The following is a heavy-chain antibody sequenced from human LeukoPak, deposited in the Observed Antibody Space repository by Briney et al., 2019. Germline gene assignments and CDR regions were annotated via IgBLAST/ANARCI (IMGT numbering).Heavy chain of an antibody. D-gene: IGHD2-21*01. CDR1: GFIFSDYT. Sequence: PGGSLRLSCAASGFIFSDYTMTWVRQAPGKGLEWVSSINGSGDATKYADSLMGRFTISRDNSKNTVSLQMNSLRAEDTAVYYCAKSDCGSDGCKLLNYWGQGTLVSVSS. CDR3: AKSDCGSDGCKLLNY. CDR2: INGSGDAT. J-gene: IGHJ4*02. V-gene: IGHV3-23*01.